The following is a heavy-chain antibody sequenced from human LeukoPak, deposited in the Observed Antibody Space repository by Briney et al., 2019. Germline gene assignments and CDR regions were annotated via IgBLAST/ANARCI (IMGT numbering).Heavy chain of an antibody. Sequence: GGSLRLSCAASGFTFSSYGIHWVRQAPGKWLEWVALISSNGKNKNYADSVKGRFTISRDNSKNTLYLQMNSLRAEDTAVYYCARPMYYYDSSGSLAVWGQGTTVTVTS. D-gene: IGHD3-22*01. CDR3: ARPMYYYDSSGSLAV. J-gene: IGHJ6*02. V-gene: IGHV3-30*04. CDR2: ISSNGKNK. CDR1: GFTFSSYG.